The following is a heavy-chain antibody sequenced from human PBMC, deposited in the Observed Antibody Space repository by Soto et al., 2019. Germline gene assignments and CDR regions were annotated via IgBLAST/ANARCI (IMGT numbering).Heavy chain of an antibody. CDR3: ARAGTYDYDSSGHPDAFDI. CDR1: GGTFSSYA. CDR2: IIPVFGKT. D-gene: IGHD3-22*01. Sequence: QVQLVQSGAEVKKPGSSVKLSCKASGGTFSSYAINWVRQAPGQGLGWMGGIIPVFGKTNYAQRFQGRVTITADESTTTAYMEVSGLRSEDTAVYYCARAGTYDYDSSGHPDAFDIWGQGTMVTVSS. V-gene: IGHV1-69*01. J-gene: IGHJ3*02.